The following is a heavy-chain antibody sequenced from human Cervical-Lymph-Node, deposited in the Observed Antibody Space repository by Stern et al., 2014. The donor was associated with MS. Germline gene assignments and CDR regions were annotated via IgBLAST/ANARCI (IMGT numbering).Heavy chain of an antibody. Sequence: VQLVQSGAEVKKPGESLTISCEGSGYRFTNNWIGWVRQMPGKGLELMGIIYPGDSETRYSPSFQGQVTILVDKSNTTTYLQWSSLKASDTAIYYCARRGHGYMGIDYWGQGTLVTVSS. D-gene: IGHD1-1*01. J-gene: IGHJ4*02. CDR2: IYPGDSET. CDR1: GYRFTNNW. V-gene: IGHV5-51*03. CDR3: ARRGHGYMGIDY.